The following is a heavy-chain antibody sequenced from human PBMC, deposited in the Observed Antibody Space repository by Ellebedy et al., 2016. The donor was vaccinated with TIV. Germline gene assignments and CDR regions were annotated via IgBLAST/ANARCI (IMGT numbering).Heavy chain of an antibody. CDR3: VRGPYSSGHCDAFDV. D-gene: IGHD6-19*01. CDR2: ISSSSSYI. CDR1: GFTFSSYS. Sequence: GESLKISXAASGFTFSSYSMNWVRQAPGKGLEWVSSISSSSSYIYYADSVKGRFTISRDNAKNSLYLQMNSLRDDEAALYYCVRGPYSSGHCDAFDVWGRGTMVTVSS. V-gene: IGHV3-21*01. J-gene: IGHJ3*01.